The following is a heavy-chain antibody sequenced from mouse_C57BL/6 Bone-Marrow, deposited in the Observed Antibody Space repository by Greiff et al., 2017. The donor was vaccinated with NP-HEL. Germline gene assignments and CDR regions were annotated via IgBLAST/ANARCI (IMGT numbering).Heavy chain of an antibody. V-gene: IGHV2-2*01. J-gene: IGHJ4*01. CDR1: GFSLTSYG. D-gene: IGHD1-1*01. CDR2: IWSGGST. CDR3: ARNTTVVPYAMDY. Sequence: QVHVKQSGPGLVQPSQSLSITCTVSGFSLTSYGVHWVRQSPGKGLEWLGVIWSGGSTDYNAAFISRLSISKDNSKSQVFFKMNSLQADDTAIYYCARNTTVVPYAMDYWGQGTSVTVSS.